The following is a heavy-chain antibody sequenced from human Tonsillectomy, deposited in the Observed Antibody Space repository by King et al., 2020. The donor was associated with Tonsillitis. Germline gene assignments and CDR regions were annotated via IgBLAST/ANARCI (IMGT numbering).Heavy chain of an antibody. D-gene: IGHD2-15*01. Sequence: VQLVESGGGLVQPGGSLRLSCAASGFTFSSYSMNWVRQAPGKGLEWVSYISSSSSTIYYADSVKGRFTISRDNAKNSLYLQMNSLRDVDTAVYYCARGAPGVVVSPPADHWGQGTLVTVSS. CDR3: ARGAPGVVVSPPADH. J-gene: IGHJ4*02. V-gene: IGHV3-48*02. CDR1: GFTFSSYS. CDR2: ISSSSSTI.